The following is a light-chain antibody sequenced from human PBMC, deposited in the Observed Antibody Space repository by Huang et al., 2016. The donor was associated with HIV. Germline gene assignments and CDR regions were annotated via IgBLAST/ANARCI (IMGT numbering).Light chain of an antibody. V-gene: IGKV3-11*01. CDR2: DAS. J-gene: IGKJ4*01. Sequence: EIVLTQSPATLSLSPGERATLSCRASQSIATYLAWYQQTPGRPPRRLIYDASNRAAGIPPRFSGSGSGTDFTLTISGLEPEDFVVYYCQQRSNWPPTFGGGTTVDIK. CDR3: QQRSNWPPT. CDR1: QSIATY.